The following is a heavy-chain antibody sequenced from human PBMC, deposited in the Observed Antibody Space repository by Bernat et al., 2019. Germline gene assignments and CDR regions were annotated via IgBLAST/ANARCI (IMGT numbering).Heavy chain of an antibody. V-gene: IGHV3-33*06. CDR3: AKTKFGYSYVTGVNYRDF. Sequence: QVQLVESGGGVVQPGRSLRLSCAASGFTFSSYGMHWVRQAPGKGLEWVAVIWYDGSNKYYADSVKGRFTISRDNSKNTLYLQMNSLRAEDTAVYYCAKTKFGYSYVTGVNYRDFWAQGPMVTASS. CDR2: IWYDGSNK. J-gene: IGHJ3*01. D-gene: IGHD3-10*02. CDR1: GFTFSSYG.